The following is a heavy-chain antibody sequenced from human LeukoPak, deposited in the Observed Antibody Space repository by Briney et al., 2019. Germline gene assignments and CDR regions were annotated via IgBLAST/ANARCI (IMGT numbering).Heavy chain of an antibody. J-gene: IGHJ4*02. V-gene: IGHV3-21*01. CDR2: ISSSSSYI. CDR1: GFTFSSYS. D-gene: IGHD6-13*01. Sequence: PGGSLRLSCAASGFTFSSYSMNWVRQAPGKGLEWVSSISSSSSYIHYTDSVKGRFTISRDNAKNSLYLQMNSLRAEDTAVYYCAREGYGAAAGLYFDYWGQGTLVTVSS. CDR3: AREGYGAAAGLYFDY.